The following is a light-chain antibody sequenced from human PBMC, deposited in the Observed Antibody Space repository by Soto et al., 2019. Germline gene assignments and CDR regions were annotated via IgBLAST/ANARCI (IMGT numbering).Light chain of an antibody. CDR1: QSISTW. V-gene: IGKV1-5*01. Sequence: DIQMTQSPSTLSASVGDRVTITCRASQSISTWLAWYQQKPGTAPNLLIYDASSLDSGVPSRFSGSRSGTEFTLTISSLQPDDFATYYCQQYHSYSYTFGQGTKLEI. CDR3: QQYHSYSYT. CDR2: DAS. J-gene: IGKJ2*01.